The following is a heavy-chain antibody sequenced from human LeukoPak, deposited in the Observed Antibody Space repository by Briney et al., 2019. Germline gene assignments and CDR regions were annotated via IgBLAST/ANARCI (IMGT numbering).Heavy chain of an antibody. CDR3: ASSPNYDSSGYYSWYFDL. CDR2: IKQDGSEK. CDR1: GFTFSSYW. D-gene: IGHD3-22*01. J-gene: IGHJ2*01. Sequence: GGSLRLSCAASGFTFSSYWMSWVRQAPGKGLEWVANIKQDGSEKYYVDSVKGRFTISRDNAKNSLYLQMNSLRAEDTAVYYCASSPNYDSSGYYSWYFDLWGRGTLVTVSS. V-gene: IGHV3-7*01.